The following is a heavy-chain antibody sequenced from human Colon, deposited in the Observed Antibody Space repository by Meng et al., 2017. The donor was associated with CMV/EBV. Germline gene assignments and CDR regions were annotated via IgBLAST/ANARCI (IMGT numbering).Heavy chain of an antibody. CDR1: GFTFSSYG. CDR3: AKVDESRGWEYFDY. CDR2: MRSDGSDK. Sequence: GESLRLSCAASGFTFSSYGMHWVRQAPGKGLDWVAFMRSDGSDKFYAESVKGRFTISRDISKNTLYLQMNSLRAADTALYYCAKVDESRGWEYFDYWGQGTLVTVSS. J-gene: IGHJ4*02. V-gene: IGHV3-30*02. D-gene: IGHD6-19*01.